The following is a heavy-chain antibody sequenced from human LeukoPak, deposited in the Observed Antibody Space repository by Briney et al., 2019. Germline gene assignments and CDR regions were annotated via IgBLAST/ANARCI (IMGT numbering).Heavy chain of an antibody. Sequence: LTLTCAVSGVSISSYDWRCVRQPPGKGLEWVGIMGYGGSDNYYADSVKGRFTISRESAKNAVYLQMNSLRAEDTAVYYCARVETVMAYAFDIWGQGTLVTVSS. CDR2: MGYGGSDN. D-gene: IGHD5-24*01. CDR1: GVSISSYD. CDR3: ARVETVMAYAFDI. J-gene: IGHJ3*02. V-gene: IGHV3-33*08.